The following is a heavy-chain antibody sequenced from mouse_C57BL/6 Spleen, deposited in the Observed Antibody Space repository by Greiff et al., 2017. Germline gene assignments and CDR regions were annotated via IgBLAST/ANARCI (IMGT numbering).Heavy chain of an antibody. J-gene: IGHJ1*03. CDR1: GYTFTSYW. D-gene: IGHD2-2*01. V-gene: IGHV1-50*01. Sequence: QVQLQQPGAELVKPGASVKLSCKASGYTFTSYWMQWVKQRPGQGLEWIGEIDPSDSYTNYNQKFKGKATLTVDTSSSTAYMQLSSLTSEDSAVYYCARCGYDTWYFDVWGTGTSGTVSS. CDR3: ARCGYDTWYFDV. CDR2: IDPSDSYT.